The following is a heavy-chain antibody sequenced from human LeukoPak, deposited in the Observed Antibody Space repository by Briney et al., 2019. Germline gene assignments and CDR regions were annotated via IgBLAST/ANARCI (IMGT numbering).Heavy chain of an antibody. Sequence: ASVKVSCKASGYTFTSCDINWVRQATGQGLEWMGWMNPNSGNTGYAQKFQGRVTMTRNTSISTAYMELSSLRSEDTAVYYCAREADYYDSSGYHRLGMDVWGQGTTVTVSS. J-gene: IGHJ6*02. D-gene: IGHD3-22*01. V-gene: IGHV1-8*01. CDR3: AREADYYDSSGYHRLGMDV. CDR2: MNPNSGNT. CDR1: GYTFTSCD.